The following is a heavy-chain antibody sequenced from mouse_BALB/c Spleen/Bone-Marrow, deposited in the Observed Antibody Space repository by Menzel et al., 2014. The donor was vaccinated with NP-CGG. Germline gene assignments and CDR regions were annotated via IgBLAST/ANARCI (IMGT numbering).Heavy chain of an antibody. CDR2: IWAGGST. J-gene: IGHJ2*01. CDR3: ARASTYYGNYFDY. Sequence: VMLVESGPGLVAPSQSLSIICIVSGFSLTSYGVHWVRQPPGKGLEWLGVIWAGGSTNYNSALISRLSISKDNSKSQVFLKMNSLQTDDIAMYYCARASTYYGNYFDYWGQGTTLTVSS. D-gene: IGHD2-10*01. V-gene: IGHV2-9*02. CDR1: GFSLTSYG.